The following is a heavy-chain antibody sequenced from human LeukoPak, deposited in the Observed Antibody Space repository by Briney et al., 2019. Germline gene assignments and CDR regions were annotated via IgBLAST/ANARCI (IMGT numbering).Heavy chain of an antibody. D-gene: IGHD3-3*01. CDR1: GGTFSSYA. Sequence: ASVKVSCKASGGTFSSYAISWVRQAPGQGLEWMGRIIPIFGTANYAQKFQGRVTITADESTSTAYMELSSLRSEDTAVYYCARATVYYDFWSGYYSWFDPWGQGTLVTVSS. V-gene: IGHV1-69*13. J-gene: IGHJ5*02. CDR2: IIPIFGTA. CDR3: ARATVYYDFWSGYYSWFDP.